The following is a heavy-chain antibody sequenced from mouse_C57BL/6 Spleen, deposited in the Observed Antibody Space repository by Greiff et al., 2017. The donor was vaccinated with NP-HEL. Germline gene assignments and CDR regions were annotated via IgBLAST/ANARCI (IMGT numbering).Heavy chain of an antibody. D-gene: IGHD2-5*01. J-gene: IGHJ2*01. CDR3: ARDEVTTHFDY. V-gene: IGHV1-80*01. CDR1: GYAFSSYW. Sequence: VQLQQSGAELVKPGASVKISCKASGYAFSSYWMNWVKQRPGKGLEWIGQIYPGDGDTNYNGKFKGKATLTADKSSSTAYMQLSSLTSEDSAVYFCARDEVTTHFDYWGQGTTLTVSS. CDR2: IYPGDGDT.